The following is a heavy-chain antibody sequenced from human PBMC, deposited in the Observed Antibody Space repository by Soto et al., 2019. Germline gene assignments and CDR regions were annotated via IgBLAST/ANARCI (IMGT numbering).Heavy chain of an antibody. J-gene: IGHJ4*02. V-gene: IGHV4-4*02. CDR3: ARGSLYCYDSRDYFYDY. CDR1: GGSISSSNW. CDR2: IYHSGVT. Sequence: PSETLSLTCAVSGGSISSSNWWSWVRQPPGKGLEWIGKIYHSGVTDYNPSLKSRVTMSVDKSKNQFSLNLTSVTAADTAVYYCARGSLYCYDSRDYFYDYWGQGTLVTVSS. D-gene: IGHD3-22*01.